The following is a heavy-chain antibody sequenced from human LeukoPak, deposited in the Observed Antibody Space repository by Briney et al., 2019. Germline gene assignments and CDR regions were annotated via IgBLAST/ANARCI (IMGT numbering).Heavy chain of an antibody. D-gene: IGHD3-10*01. J-gene: IGHJ6*03. Sequence: SETLSLTCTVSGGSFSSYYWSWIRQPAGKGLEWTGRIYTSGSTNYNPSLKSRVTMSVDTSKNQFSLKLSSVTAADTAVYYCARVAMVRGVAYYYYYYMDVWGKGTTVTVSS. CDR3: ARVAMVRGVAYYYYYYMDV. CDR1: GGSFSSYY. CDR2: IYTSGST. V-gene: IGHV4-4*07.